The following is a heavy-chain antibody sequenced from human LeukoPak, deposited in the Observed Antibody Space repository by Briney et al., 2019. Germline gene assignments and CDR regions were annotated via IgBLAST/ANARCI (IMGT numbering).Heavy chain of an antibody. Sequence: GGSLRLSCAASGFTFSSYSMNWVRQAPGKGLEWVSYISSSSSTIYYADSVKGRFTISRDNAKNSLYLQMNSLRAEDTAVYYCARDHLLRGVDYWGQGTLVTVSS. J-gene: IGHJ4*02. V-gene: IGHV3-48*01. CDR2: ISSSSSTI. CDR3: ARDHLLRGVDY. D-gene: IGHD3-10*01. CDR1: GFTFSSYS.